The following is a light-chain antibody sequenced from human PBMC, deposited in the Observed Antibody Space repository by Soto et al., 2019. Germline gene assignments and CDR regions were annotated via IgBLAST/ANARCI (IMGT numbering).Light chain of an antibody. J-gene: IGKJ1*01. V-gene: IGKV3-15*01. Sequence: EIVMTQSPATLSVSPGERATLSCMASPRVSNNFARYQQKLGQAPRNLIYGASTRANGVPARFSGDGAETEVSLTISGLQSDDFALYYCQQYNKWPPWTFGQGTKVDIK. CDR1: PRVSNN. CDR2: GAS. CDR3: QQYNKWPPWT.